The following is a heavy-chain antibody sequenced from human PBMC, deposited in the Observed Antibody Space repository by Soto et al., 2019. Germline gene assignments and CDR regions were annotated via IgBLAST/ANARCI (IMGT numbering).Heavy chain of an antibody. CDR2: INPNGGST. D-gene: IGHD6-6*01. Sequence: QVQLVKAGAEVKKPGASVKFSCKASGYIFTNFYIHWVRQAPGQGLEWIGIINPNGGSTNYAQNFQGRVTMTRDTSTSTVYMDLSSLRSEDTAVYYCTRGLASCDYWGQGTLITVSS. V-gene: IGHV1-46*03. J-gene: IGHJ4*02. CDR3: TRGLASCDY. CDR1: GYIFTNFY.